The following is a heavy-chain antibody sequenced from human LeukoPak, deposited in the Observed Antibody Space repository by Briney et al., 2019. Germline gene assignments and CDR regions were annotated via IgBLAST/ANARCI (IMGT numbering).Heavy chain of an antibody. CDR2: ISSSTSYI. D-gene: IGHD3-16*02. V-gene: IGHV3-21*01. CDR1: GFTFSSYN. J-gene: IGHJ6*03. CDR3: ARDLLGYNYHYMDV. Sequence: GGSLRLSCAASGFTFSSYNMNWVRQAPGKGLEWVSSISSSTSYIYYADSVKGRFTISRDNAKNSLYLQMNSLRAEDTAVYYCARDLLGYNYHYMDVWGKGTTVTISS.